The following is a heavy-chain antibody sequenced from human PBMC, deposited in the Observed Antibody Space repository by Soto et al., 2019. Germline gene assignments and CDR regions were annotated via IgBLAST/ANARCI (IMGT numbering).Heavy chain of an antibody. Sequence: QLQLQESGSGLVKPSQTLSLTCAVSGDSISSGGYSWNWIRQPPGKGLEWIGYIYHSGGTDYNPSLKSRVTITVDSSKNQFSLKLSSVTAADTAVYYCARDSRSGYYLDYWGQGTLVTVSS. V-gene: IGHV4-30-2*01. CDR1: GDSISSGGYS. CDR2: IYHSGGT. J-gene: IGHJ4*02. CDR3: ARDSRSGYYLDY. D-gene: IGHD3-22*01.